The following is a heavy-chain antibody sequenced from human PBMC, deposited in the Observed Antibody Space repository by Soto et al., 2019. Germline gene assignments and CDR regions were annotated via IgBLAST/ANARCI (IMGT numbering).Heavy chain of an antibody. V-gene: IGHV5-51*01. D-gene: IGHD5-12*01. J-gene: IGHJ5*02. CDR1: RYSFTSYW. Sequence: GESLKISCKGSRYSFTSYWIGWVRQMPGKGRECMRIIDPGDSDTRHSPSFQGQVTISADKSISTAYLQWSSLKASDTAMYYCARHDSRHSGYEDYHWFDPWGQGTLVTVPS. CDR3: ARHDSRHSGYEDYHWFDP. CDR2: IDPGDSDT.